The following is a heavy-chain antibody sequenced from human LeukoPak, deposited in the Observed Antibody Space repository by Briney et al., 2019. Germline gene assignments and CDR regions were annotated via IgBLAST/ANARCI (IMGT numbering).Heavy chain of an antibody. V-gene: IGHV3-48*01. CDR2: ITLSSTAI. Sequence: GGSLRLSCAASGFTFSTYNMNWVRQAPGKGLEWVAYITLSSTAIYYADSVKGRFTVSRDNSKNTLFLQINSLRAEDTAISSCAKSCSGKVGCWGQGALVTVSS. CDR3: AKSCSGKVGC. D-gene: IGHD3-10*02. CDR1: GFTFSTYN. J-gene: IGHJ4*02.